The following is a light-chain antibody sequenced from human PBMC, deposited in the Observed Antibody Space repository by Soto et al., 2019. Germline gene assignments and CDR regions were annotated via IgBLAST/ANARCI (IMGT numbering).Light chain of an antibody. CDR3: QQYYTSPWT. Sequence: ENVLTQSPVTLSLFPGERATLSCRASENVGRNFLVWLQKKPGQAPRLLIYGASSRAVGISDRFSGSGSGNDFTLSISRLEPEDSAVYYCQQYYTSPWTLGQGTTVEIK. J-gene: IGKJ1*01. CDR2: GAS. CDR1: ENVGRNF. V-gene: IGKV3-20*01.